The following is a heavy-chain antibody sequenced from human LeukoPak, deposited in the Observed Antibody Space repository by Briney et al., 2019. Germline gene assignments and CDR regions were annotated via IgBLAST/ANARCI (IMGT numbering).Heavy chain of an antibody. J-gene: IGHJ4*02. CDR3: VREGEVVPAVTVS. CDR2: IYPGDSDT. Sequence: GESLKISCKGSGYSFTSYWIAWVRQMPGKGLEWMGVIYPGDSDTTYSPSFQGQVTMSVDKSISTAYLQWSSLKASDTAIYYCVREGEVVPAVTVSWGQGTLVTVSS. V-gene: IGHV5-51*01. D-gene: IGHD2-2*01. CDR1: GYSFTSYW.